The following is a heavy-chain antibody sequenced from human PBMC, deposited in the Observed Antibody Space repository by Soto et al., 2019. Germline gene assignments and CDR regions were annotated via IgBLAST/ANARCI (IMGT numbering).Heavy chain of an antibody. D-gene: IGHD2-15*01. V-gene: IGHV3-23*01. J-gene: IGHJ4*02. CDR3: AGRSDIVVVVAAHYVK. CDR1: GFTFSSYA. CDR2: ISGSGGST. Sequence: EVQLLESGGGLVQPGGSLRLSCAASGFTFSSYAMSWVRQAPGKGLEWVSAISGSGGSTYYADSVKGRFTISRDNSKNTRYLQMNSLRAEDTAVYYGAGRSDIVVVVAAHYVKWGQGTLVTVSS.